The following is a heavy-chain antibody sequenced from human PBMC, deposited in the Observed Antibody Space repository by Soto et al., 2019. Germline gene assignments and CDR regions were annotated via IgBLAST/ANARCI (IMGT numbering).Heavy chain of an antibody. CDR1: GDTFSFYT. J-gene: IGHJ4*02. CDR2: INPILSMS. CDR3: ATSYGSGYRAFDY. Sequence: SVKVSCKASGDTFSFYTINWVRQAPGLGLEWVGRINPILSMSNYAQKFQGRVTMTADKSTSTAYMELRSLRFEDTAIYYCATSYGSGYRAFDYWGQGALDTVSS. D-gene: IGHD3-10*01. V-gene: IGHV1-69*02.